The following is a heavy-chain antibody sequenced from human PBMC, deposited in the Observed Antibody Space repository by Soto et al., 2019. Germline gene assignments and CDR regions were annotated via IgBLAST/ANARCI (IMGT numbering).Heavy chain of an antibody. CDR1: GYTFTSYY. CDR2: INPSGGST. V-gene: IGHV1-46*01. CDR3: ARDHSPYYYDSSGYFDY. Sequence: GASVKVSCKASGYTFTSYYMHWVRQETGQGLEWMGIINPSGGSTSYAQKFQGRVTMTRDTSTSTVYMELSSLRSEDTAVYYCARDHSPYYYDSSGYFDYWGQGALVTVSS. J-gene: IGHJ4*02. D-gene: IGHD3-22*01.